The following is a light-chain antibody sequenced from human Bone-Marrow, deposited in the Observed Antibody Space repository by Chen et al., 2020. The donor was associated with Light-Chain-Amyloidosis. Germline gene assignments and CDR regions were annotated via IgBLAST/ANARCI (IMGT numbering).Light chain of an antibody. Sequence: EIVLTQSPATLSFSPGERATLSCRASQSVGDYLAWYQQKPGQAPRLHIYDTYIRATGIPASFSGSGSDTDFTLTNCRLDPEDCVVYYCQQRSDWFTFGGWTKVQIK. CDR3: QQRSDWFT. J-gene: IGKJ4*01. V-gene: IGKV3-11*01. CDR2: DTY. CDR1: QSVGDY.